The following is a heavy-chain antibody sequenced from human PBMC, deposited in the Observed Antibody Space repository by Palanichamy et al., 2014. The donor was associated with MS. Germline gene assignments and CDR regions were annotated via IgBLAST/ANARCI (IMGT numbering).Heavy chain of an antibody. CDR1: GHSFTSFY. CDR2: MHPSDGGT. CDR3: ARDIPHNAFDI. D-gene: IGHD2-21*01. J-gene: IGHJ3*02. V-gene: IGHV1-46*01. Sequence: QVQLVQSGAEVKKPGASVKVSCKTSGHSFTSFYLHWVRQAPGQGLEWMGVMHPSDGGTSYAQKFRDRITLTRDTSTATVYMELSSLRSEDTAIYYCARDIPHNAFDIWGLGTMVAVSS.